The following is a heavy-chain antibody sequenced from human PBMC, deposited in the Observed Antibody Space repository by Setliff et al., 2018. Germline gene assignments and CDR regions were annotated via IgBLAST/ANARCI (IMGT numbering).Heavy chain of an antibody. V-gene: IGHV4-39*01. CDR2: IYYSGST. Sequence: PSETLSLTCTVSDVSISSSSFYWAWIRQPPGKGLEWIGGIYYSGSTYYNPSLTSRVTISVDTSNNQFSLNLRSVTAADTAIYYCARHFRSSKVQFLEYLTDYYFDSWGQGTLVTVSS. J-gene: IGHJ4*02. CDR3: ARHFRSSKVQFLEYLTDYYFDS. D-gene: IGHD3-3*01. CDR1: DVSISSSSFY.